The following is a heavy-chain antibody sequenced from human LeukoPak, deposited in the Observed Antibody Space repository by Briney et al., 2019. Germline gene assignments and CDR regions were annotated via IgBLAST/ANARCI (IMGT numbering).Heavy chain of an antibody. CDR3: ARDPGYCSGGSCYSYYFDY. J-gene: IGHJ4*02. D-gene: IGHD2-15*01. CDR2: IYYSGST. CDR1: GFSFSSYY. V-gene: IGHV4-59*01. Sequence: SETLTLTCAVSGFSFSSYYLSWVRHAPGKGLEWIGNIYYSGSTNYNPSLKSRVTISVDTSKNQFSLKLSSVTAADTAVYYCARDPGYCSGGSCYSYYFDYWGQGTLVTVSS.